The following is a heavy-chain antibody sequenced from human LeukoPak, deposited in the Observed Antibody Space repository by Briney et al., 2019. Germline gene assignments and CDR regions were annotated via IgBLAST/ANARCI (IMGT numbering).Heavy chain of an antibody. J-gene: IGHJ6*03. CDR3: AREKVATIRGYYYYYMDV. V-gene: IGHV4-59*01. CDR1: GGSISSYY. CDR2: IYYSGST. D-gene: IGHD5-24*01. Sequence: SETLSLTCTVSGGSISSYYWSWIRQPPGKGLEWIGYIYYSGSTNYNPSLKSRVTISVDTSKNQFSLKLSSVTAADTSVYYCAREKVATIRGYYYYYMDVWGKGTTVTISS.